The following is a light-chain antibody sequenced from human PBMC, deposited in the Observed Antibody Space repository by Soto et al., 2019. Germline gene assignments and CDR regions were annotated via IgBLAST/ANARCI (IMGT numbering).Light chain of an antibody. Sequence: EIVLTQSPGTLSLSPGERATLSCRATESVVSNYLAWYQLKPGQAPRLLIYEASSRATGIPDRFSGSGSGTDFTLTISRLEPEDFAVYYCQQYGSIPWTFGQGTKVDIK. J-gene: IGKJ1*01. V-gene: IGKV3-20*01. CDR1: ESVVSNY. CDR3: QQYGSIPWT. CDR2: EAS.